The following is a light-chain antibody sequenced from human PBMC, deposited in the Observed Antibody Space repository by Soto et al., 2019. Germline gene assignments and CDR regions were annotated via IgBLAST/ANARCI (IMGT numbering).Light chain of an antibody. CDR1: SSDVGGYNY. CDR3: RSYTSSSTPVV. Sequence: QSALTQPASVSGSPGQSITISCTGTSSDVGGYNYVSWYQQHPGKAPKLMIYDVSNRPSGVSNRFSGSKSGNTASLTISGLQAEDEADYYCRSYTSSSTPVVFGGWTKLTVL. CDR2: DVS. V-gene: IGLV2-14*01. J-gene: IGLJ2*01.